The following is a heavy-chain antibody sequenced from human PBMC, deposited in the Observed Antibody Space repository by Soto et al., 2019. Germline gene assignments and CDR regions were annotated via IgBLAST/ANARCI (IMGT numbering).Heavy chain of an antibody. J-gene: IGHJ6*02. D-gene: IGHD6-13*01. CDR2: IIPIFGTA. CDR3: ATPGGAAAGYYYYGMDV. V-gene: IGHV1-69*01. Sequence: QVQLVQSGAEVKKPGSSVKVSCKASGGTFSSYAISWVRQAPGQGLEWMGGIIPIFGTANYAQKFQGRVTITADESTSTAYMELSSLRSEDTAVYYCATPGGAAAGYYYYGMDVWGQGTTVTVSS. CDR1: GGTFSSYA.